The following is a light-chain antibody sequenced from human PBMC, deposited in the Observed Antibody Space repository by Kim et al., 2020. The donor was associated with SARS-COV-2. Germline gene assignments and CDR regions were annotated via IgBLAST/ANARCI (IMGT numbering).Light chain of an antibody. CDR1: QGISSY. Sequence: AIQMTQSPSSLSASVGDRVTITCRASQGISSYLDWYQQKPGKAPKLLIYAASSLQSGVPSRFSGSGSGTDFTLTISSLQPEDFATYYCQQDYSYPLTFGGGTKVDIK. V-gene: IGKV1-6*01. J-gene: IGKJ4*01. CDR2: AAS. CDR3: QQDYSYPLT.